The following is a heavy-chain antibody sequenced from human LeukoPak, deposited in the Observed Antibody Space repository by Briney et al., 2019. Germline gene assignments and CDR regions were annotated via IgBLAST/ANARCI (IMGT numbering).Heavy chain of an antibody. CDR2: ISSSSSYI. V-gene: IGHV3-21*01. D-gene: IGHD2-15*01. J-gene: IGHJ4*02. CDR1: GFTFSSYS. CDR3: ARSDCSGGSCYDY. Sequence: GGSLRLSCVASGFTFSSYSMNWVRQAPGKGLEWVSSISSSSSYIYYADSVKGRFTISRDNAKNSLYLQMNSLRAEDTAVYYCARSDCSGGSCYDYWGQGTLVTVSS.